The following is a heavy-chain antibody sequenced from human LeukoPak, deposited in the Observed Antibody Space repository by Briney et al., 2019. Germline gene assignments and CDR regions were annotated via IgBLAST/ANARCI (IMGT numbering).Heavy chain of an antibody. J-gene: IGHJ6*02. D-gene: IGHD2-15*01. CDR3: AKVVGYCSGGSCYSGYYYYGMDV. V-gene: IGHV3-23*01. Sequence: GGSLRLSCAASGFTFSSYAMSWVRQAPGKGLEWVSAISGSGGSTYYADSVKDRFTISRDNSKNTLYLQMNSLRAEDTAVYYCAKVVGYCSGGSCYSGYYYYGMDVWGQGTTVTVSS. CDR2: ISGSGGST. CDR1: GFTFSSYA.